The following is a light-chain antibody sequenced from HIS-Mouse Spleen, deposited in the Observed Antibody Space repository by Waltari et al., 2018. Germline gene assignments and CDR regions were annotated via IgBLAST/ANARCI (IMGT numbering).Light chain of an antibody. CDR3: AAWDDSLSGPV. CDR2: RNN. J-gene: IGLJ3*02. V-gene: IGLV1-47*01. Sequence: QSVLTQPPSASGTHGQRVTISFFGVSPNIGRNYLYWYQHLPGTATKLLIYRNNPRPSAVPDRFAGSKSGTSASLAISGLRSEDEADYYCAAWDDSLSGPVFGGGTKLTVL. CDR1: SPNIGRNY.